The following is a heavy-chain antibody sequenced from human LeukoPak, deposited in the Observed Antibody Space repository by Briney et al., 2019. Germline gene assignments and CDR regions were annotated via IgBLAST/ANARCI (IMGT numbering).Heavy chain of an antibody. J-gene: IGHJ4*02. CDR1: GFTFSTYW. Sequence: GGSLRLSCAASGFTFSTYWMSWVRQAPGKGLESVAKIKEDGSDKHYVDSVKGRFTISRDNGKNSLYLQMNSLRAEDTAVYYCARDRGGGSFDYWGQGTLVTVSS. V-gene: IGHV3-7*01. CDR3: ARDRGGGSFDY. D-gene: IGHD2-15*01. CDR2: IKEDGSDK.